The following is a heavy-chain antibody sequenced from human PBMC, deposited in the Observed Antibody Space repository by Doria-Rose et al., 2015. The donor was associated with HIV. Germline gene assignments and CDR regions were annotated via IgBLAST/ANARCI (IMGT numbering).Heavy chain of an antibody. V-gene: IGHV4-34*01. D-gene: IGHD3-10*01. Sequence: AVYGGSFSDHYWSWIWQPPGKGLEWIGEINDTGSANYNPSLKSRVTISVDTSKNQFSLKVSSVTAADTAVYYCARVPDNYITSPFDYWGQGKLVTVSS. J-gene: IGHJ4*02. CDR3: ARVPDNYITSPFDY. CDR1: GGSFSDHY. CDR2: INDTGSA.